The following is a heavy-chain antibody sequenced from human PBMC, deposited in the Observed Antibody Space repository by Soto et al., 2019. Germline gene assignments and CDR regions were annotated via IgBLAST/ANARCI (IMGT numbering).Heavy chain of an antibody. J-gene: IGHJ4*02. CDR3: ARDGTRQYTTSWYYFDY. CDR2: ISWNSESV. D-gene: IGHD6-13*01. V-gene: IGHV3-9*01. CDR1: GFTFDDYA. Sequence: PGGSLRLSCVASGFTFDDYAMHWVRQAPGKGLEWVSGISWNSESVGYADSVKGRFTISRDNAKNSLYLQMNSLRAEDTAFYYCARDGTRQYTTSWYYFDYWGQGALVTVSS.